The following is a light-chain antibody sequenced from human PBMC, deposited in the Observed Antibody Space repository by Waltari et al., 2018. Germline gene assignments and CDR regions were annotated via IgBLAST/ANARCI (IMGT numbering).Light chain of an antibody. V-gene: IGKV4-1*01. CDR2: WAS. Sequence: DIVMTQSPDSLAVSLGERATINCKSSQSVLYSSDNKNYLAWYQQKPGQPPKLLIYWASTRESGVPDRFIGIGSETDFTLTVSSLQAEDVAVYYCQQYYSTPTFGQGTKLEIK. J-gene: IGKJ2*01. CDR3: QQYYSTPT. CDR1: QSVLYSSDNKNY.